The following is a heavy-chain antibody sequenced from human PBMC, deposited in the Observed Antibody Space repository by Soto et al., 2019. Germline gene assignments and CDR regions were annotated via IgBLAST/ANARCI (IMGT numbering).Heavy chain of an antibody. CDR3: ARARSVVVVAASGVSHC. CDR1: GYTFTSHY. J-gene: IGHJ4*02. CDR2: INPSGGST. Sequence: GASVKVSSKASGYTFTSHYMHWVRQAPGQGLEWMGLINPSGGSTSYAQKFQGRVTMTRDTSTSTVYMELSSLRSEDTAVYYCARARSVVVVAASGVSHCWGQGTRVSVSS. V-gene: IGHV1-46*01. D-gene: IGHD2-15*01.